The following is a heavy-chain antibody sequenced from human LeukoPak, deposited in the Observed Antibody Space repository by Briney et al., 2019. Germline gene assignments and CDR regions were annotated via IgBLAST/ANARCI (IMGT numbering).Heavy chain of an antibody. V-gene: IGHV4-39*07. Sequence: PSETLSLTCTVSRGSISSSSYYWGWIRQPPGKGLEWIGSIYYSGSTYYNPSLKSRVTISVDTSKNQFSLKLSSVTAADTAVYYCARVRYYDSSGYYYIDLFDYWGQGTLVTVSS. CDR3: ARVRYYDSSGYYYIDLFDY. D-gene: IGHD3-22*01. CDR2: IYYSGST. CDR1: RGSISSSSYY. J-gene: IGHJ4*02.